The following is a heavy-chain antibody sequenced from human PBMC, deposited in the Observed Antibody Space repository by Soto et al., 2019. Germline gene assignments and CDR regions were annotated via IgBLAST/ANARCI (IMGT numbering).Heavy chain of an antibody. CDR2: ISGSGGST. D-gene: IGHD1-26*01. CDR3: AKGGSGLLRLDAFDI. V-gene: IGHV3-23*01. Sequence: EVQLLESGGGLVQPGGSLRLSCAASGFTFSSYAMSWVRQAPGKGLEWVSAISGSGGSTYYADSVKGRFTISRDNSKNTRYQQMNSLRAEDTAVYYCAKGGSGLLRLDAFDIWGQGTMVTVSS. J-gene: IGHJ3*02. CDR1: GFTFSSYA.